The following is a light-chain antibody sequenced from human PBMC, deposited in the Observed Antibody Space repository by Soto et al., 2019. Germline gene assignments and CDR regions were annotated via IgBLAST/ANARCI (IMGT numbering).Light chain of an antibody. CDR1: QSISSY. J-gene: IGKJ1*01. CDR2: AAS. CDR3: QQSCSTPRT. V-gene: IGKV1-39*01. Sequence: DIQMTQSPSSLSASVGDRVTITCRASQSISSYLNWYQQKPGKAPKLLIYAASSLQSGVPSRFSGSGSGTDFTLTISSPQPEDFATYYCQQSCSTPRTFGQGTKVDIK.